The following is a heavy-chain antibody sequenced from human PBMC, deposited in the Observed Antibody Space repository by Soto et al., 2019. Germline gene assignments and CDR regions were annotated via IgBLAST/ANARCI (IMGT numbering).Heavy chain of an antibody. CDR2: IYYSGST. D-gene: IGHD6-19*01. J-gene: IGHJ4*02. V-gene: IGHV4-61*01. CDR3: ARDQRYSSGWLDY. Sequence: PSETLSLTCTVSGGSVSSGSYYWSWIRQPPGKGLEWIGYIYYSGSTNYNPSLKSRVTISVDTSKNQFSLKLSSVTAADTAVYYCARDQRYSSGWLDYWGRGTLVTVSS. CDR1: GGSVSSGSYY.